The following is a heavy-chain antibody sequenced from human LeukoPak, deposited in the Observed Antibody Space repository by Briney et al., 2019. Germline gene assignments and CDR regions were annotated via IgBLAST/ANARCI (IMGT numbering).Heavy chain of an antibody. D-gene: IGHD3-22*01. V-gene: IGHV3-30*03. Sequence: PGGSLRLSCAASGFTFSSYSMNWVRQAPGKGLEWVAVISYDGSNKYYADSVKGRFTFSRDNSKNTLYLQMNSLRAEDTAVYYCARGEGYYDSGGYYYYFDYWGQGTLVTVSS. J-gene: IGHJ4*02. CDR1: GFTFSSYS. CDR2: ISYDGSNK. CDR3: ARGEGYYDSGGYYYYFDY.